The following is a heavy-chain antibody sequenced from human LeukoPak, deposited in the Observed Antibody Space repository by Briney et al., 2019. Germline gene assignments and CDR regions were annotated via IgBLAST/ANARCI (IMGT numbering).Heavy chain of an antibody. D-gene: IGHD6-19*01. J-gene: IGHJ4*02. CDR1: WFIISSNY. Sequence: GGSLRLSCAASWFIISSNYMSWVRKAPGKGLERVSVIYSGGSTSYADSVTGRFTISRDKSKNTFYLQMSSLRAEDTAVYYCARDSASGWYHDYWGQGTLVTVSS. CDR2: IYSGGST. V-gene: IGHV3-53*05. CDR3: ARDSASGWYHDY.